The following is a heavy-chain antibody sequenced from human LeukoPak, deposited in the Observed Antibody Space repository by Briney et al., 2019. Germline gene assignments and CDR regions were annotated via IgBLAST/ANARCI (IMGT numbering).Heavy chain of an antibody. V-gene: IGHV4-34*01. CDR2: INHSGST. J-gene: IGHJ4*02. Sequence: PSETLSLTCAVYGGSFSGYYWSWIRQPPGKGLEWIGEINHSGSTNYNPSLKSRVTISVDTSKNQFSLKLSSVTAADTAVYYCARGESYYYDSSGYYHSYYFDYWGQGTLVTVSS. CDR1: GGSFSGYY. CDR3: ARGESYYYDSSGYYHSYYFDY. D-gene: IGHD3-22*01.